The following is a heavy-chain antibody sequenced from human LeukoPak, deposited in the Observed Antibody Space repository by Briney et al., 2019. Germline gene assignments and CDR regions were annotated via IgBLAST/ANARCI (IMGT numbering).Heavy chain of an antibody. V-gene: IGHV3-23*01. Sequence: GGSLRLSCAASGFTFSTYAMNWVRQAPGKGLEWVSTIITGGTTYYTDSVKGRFIISRDDSKNTLYLQMNSLRAEDTAVYYCAKGSSPKADWYFDLWGRGTPVTVSS. J-gene: IGHJ2*01. CDR2: IITGGTT. CDR3: AKGSSPKADWYFDL. CDR1: GFTFSTYA.